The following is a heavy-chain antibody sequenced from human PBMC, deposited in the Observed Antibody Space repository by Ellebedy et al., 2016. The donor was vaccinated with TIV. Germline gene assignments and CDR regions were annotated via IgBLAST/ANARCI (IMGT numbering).Heavy chain of an antibody. V-gene: IGHV3-7*01. D-gene: IGHD3-10*01. Sequence: PGGSLRLSCAASGFTPSRNWMSWVRQGPGKGLEWVANLNQHGGEKNYVDSVKGRFTMSRDTSKNSLYLQLKSLRADDTAGYYCARRSRGPPDYFDYWGRGTLVTVSS. J-gene: IGHJ4*02. CDR3: ARRSRGPPDYFDY. CDR2: LNQHGGEK. CDR1: GFTPSRNW.